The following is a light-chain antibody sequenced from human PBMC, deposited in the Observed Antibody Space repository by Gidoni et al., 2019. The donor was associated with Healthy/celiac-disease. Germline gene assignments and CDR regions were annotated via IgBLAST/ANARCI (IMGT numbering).Light chain of an antibody. CDR2: DDS. V-gene: IGLV3-21*02. CDR1: NMGSKS. CDR3: QVWDSSSDHYV. J-gene: IGLJ1*01. Sequence: SYVLTQPPSVPVAPGQTARITCGGNNMGSKSVHWYQQKPGQAPGLVVYDDSDRPSGIPERFSGSNSGNTATLTISRVEAGDEADYYCQVWDSSSDHYVFGTGTKVTVL.